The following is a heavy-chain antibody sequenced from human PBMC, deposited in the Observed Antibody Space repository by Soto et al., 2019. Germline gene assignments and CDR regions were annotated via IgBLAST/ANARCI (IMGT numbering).Heavy chain of an antibody. D-gene: IGHD3-22*01. CDR1: GGSFSGYY. Sequence: KASETLSLTCAVYGGSFSGYYWSWIRQPPGKGLEWIGEINHSGSTNYNPSLKSRVTISVDTSKNQFSLKLSSVTAADTAVYYCARYYYDSSGLGGFDPWGQGTLVTVSS. CDR2: INHSGST. CDR3: ARYYYDSSGLGGFDP. V-gene: IGHV4-34*01. J-gene: IGHJ5*02.